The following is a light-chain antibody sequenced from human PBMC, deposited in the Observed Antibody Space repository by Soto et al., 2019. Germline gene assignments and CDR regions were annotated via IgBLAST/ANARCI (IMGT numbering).Light chain of an antibody. Sequence: QSVLTQPPSVSGAPGQRVTISCTGSSSNIGAGYDVHWYQQLPGTAPKVLIYGNSNRPSGVPDRFSGSKSGTSASLAITGLQAEDEADYYCQSYDSSLSGTYVFGPGTKLTVL. CDR1: SSNIGAGYD. CDR2: GNS. V-gene: IGLV1-40*01. J-gene: IGLJ1*01. CDR3: QSYDSSLSGTYV.